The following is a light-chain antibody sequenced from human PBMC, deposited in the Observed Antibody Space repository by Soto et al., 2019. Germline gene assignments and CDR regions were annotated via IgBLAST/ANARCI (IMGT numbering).Light chain of an antibody. CDR1: QGISSY. J-gene: IGKJ2*01. CDR3: QPYDSYPPT. Sequence: AIRMTQSPSSFSASTGDRVTITCRARQGISSYLAWYQQKPGKAPKLLIYAASTLQSGVPSRFIGSGSGTDFTLTVSCLQSEDFATYYCQPYDSYPPTFGKGTKLEIK. CDR2: AAS. V-gene: IGKV1-8*01.